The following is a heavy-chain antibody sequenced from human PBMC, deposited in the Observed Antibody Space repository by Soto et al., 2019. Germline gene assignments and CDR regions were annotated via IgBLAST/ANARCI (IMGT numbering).Heavy chain of an antibody. Sequence: PGGSLRLSCAASGFTFSSYGMHWVRQAPGKGLEWVAVISYDGSNKYYADSVKGRFTISRDNSRNTLYLQMNSLRAEDTAVYYCAKDPWSAVVITTGGVYFDYWGQGTLVTVSS. CDR2: ISYDGSNK. J-gene: IGHJ4*02. CDR3: AKDPWSAVVITTGGVYFDY. D-gene: IGHD3-22*01. CDR1: GFTFSSYG. V-gene: IGHV3-30*18.